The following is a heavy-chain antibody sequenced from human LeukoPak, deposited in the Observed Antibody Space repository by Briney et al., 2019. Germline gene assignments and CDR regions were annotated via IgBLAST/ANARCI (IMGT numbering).Heavy chain of an antibody. Sequence: SETLSLTCTVSGGSINSSSYYWGWIRQPPGKGLEWIGSIYYSGSTYYNPSLKSRVTISVDTSKNQFSLKLSSVTAADTAVYYCARVSGSYYYMDVWGKGTTGTVSS. CDR1: GGSINSSSYY. CDR2: IYYSGST. V-gene: IGHV4-39*07. D-gene: IGHD1-26*01. J-gene: IGHJ6*03. CDR3: ARVSGSYYYMDV.